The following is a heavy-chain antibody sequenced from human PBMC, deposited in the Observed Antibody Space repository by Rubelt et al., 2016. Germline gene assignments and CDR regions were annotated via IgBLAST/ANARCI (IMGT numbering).Heavy chain of an antibody. CDR3: ARGAGGGNSAGY. D-gene: IGHD4-23*01. V-gene: IGHV4-4*02. Sequence: QVQLQESGPGLVRPSGTLSLTCVVSGGSISSSDWWSWVRQPPGKGLAWIGDVNLGGSTKYNPTLKSRVTISVDTSKNQFFRKLNSVTDAETAVYYWARGAGGGNSAGYWGQGTRVTVSS. CDR2: VNLGGST. J-gene: IGHJ4*02. CDR1: GGSISSSDW.